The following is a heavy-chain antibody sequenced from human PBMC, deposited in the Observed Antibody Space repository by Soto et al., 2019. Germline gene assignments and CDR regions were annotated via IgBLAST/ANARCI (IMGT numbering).Heavy chain of an antibody. V-gene: IGHV4-31*03. Sequence: LSLTYTVSGGSVSSGGYYFSWIRQHPGKGLEWIGYIYYSGSTYYNPSLKSRVTISVDTSKNQFSLKLSSVTAADTAVYYCARTYYDFWSGYYPNWFDPWGQGTLVTVSS. CDR1: GGSVSSGGYY. D-gene: IGHD3-3*01. CDR3: ARTYYDFWSGYYPNWFDP. CDR2: IYYSGST. J-gene: IGHJ5*02.